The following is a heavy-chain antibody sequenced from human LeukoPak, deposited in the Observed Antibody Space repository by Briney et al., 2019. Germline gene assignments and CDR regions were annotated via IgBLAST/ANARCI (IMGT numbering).Heavy chain of an antibody. V-gene: IGHV1-2*02. CDR2: INPNSGGT. Sequence: ASVKVSFKTSGYTFTGYYMHWVRQAPGQGLEWMGWINPNSGGTDYAQKFQGRVTMTRDTSISTAYMELSRLTSDDTAVYYCARYNDGAFHFDYWGQGTLVTVSS. CDR3: ARYNDGAFHFDY. J-gene: IGHJ4*02. CDR1: GYTFTGYY. D-gene: IGHD1-1*01.